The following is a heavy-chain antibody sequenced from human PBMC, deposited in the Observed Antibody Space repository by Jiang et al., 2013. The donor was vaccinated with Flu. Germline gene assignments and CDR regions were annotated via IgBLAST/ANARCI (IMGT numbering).Heavy chain of an antibody. D-gene: IGHD6-19*01. Sequence: GGGVVQPGRSLRLSCAASGFTFSIYGMHWVRQAPGKGLEWVAVISYDGSNKYYTDSVKGRFTISRDNSKNTLYLQMNSLRPEDTAVYYCAKALGSHTTGWYPGDYWGQGTLVIVSS. J-gene: IGHJ4*02. CDR1: GFTFSIYG. CDR2: ISYDGSNK. CDR3: AKALGSHTTGWYPGDY. V-gene: IGHV3-30*18.